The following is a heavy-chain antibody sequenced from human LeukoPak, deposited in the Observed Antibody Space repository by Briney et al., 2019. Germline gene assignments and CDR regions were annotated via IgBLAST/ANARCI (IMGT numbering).Heavy chain of an antibody. Sequence: SETLSLTCTVSGGSISSSSYYWGWIRQPPGKGLEWIGSIYYSGSTYYNPSLKSRVTISVDTSKNQFSLKLSSVTAADTAVYYCARRGKQLADYWGQGTLVTVSS. CDR1: GGSISSSSYY. D-gene: IGHD6-6*01. V-gene: IGHV4-39*01. J-gene: IGHJ4*02. CDR2: IYYSGST. CDR3: ARRGKQLADY.